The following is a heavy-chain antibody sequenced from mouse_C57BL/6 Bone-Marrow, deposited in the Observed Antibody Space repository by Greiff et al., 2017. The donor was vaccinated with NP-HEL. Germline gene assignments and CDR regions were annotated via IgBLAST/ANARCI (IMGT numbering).Heavy chain of an antibody. V-gene: IGHV1-80*01. CDR2: IYPGDGDT. D-gene: IGHD2-3*01. Sequence: QVQLQQSGAELVKPGASVKISCKASGYAFSSYWMNWVKQRPGKGLEWIGQIYPGDGDTNYNGKFKGKATLTADKSSSTAYMQLSSLTSEDSAVYFCVGDGYYGYFDVWGTGTTVTVSS. CDR1: GYAFSSYW. CDR3: VGDGYYGYFDV. J-gene: IGHJ1*03.